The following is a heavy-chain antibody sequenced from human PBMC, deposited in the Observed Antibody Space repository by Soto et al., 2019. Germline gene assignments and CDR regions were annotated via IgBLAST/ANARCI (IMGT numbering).Heavy chain of an antibody. CDR1: GFTFGDYA. D-gene: IGHD3-9*01. V-gene: IGHV3-49*03. J-gene: IGHJ6*02. CDR2: IRSKAYGGTT. Sequence: GGSLRLSCTAPGFTFGDYAMSWFRQAPGKGLEWVGFIRSKAYGGTTEYAASVKGRFTISRDDSKSIAYLQMNSLKTEDTAVYYCTRDMGFDILTGYYPDYYYYGMDVWGQGTTVTVSS. CDR3: TRDMGFDILTGYYPDYYYYGMDV.